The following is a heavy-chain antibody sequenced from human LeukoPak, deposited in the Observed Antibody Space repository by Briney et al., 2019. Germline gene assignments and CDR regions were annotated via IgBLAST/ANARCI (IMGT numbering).Heavy chain of an antibody. CDR3: ANLYGSYRFDY. J-gene: IGHJ4*02. V-gene: IGHV3-23*01. Sequence: QTGGSLRLSCAASGFTFSSYAMSWVRQAPGKGLEWVSAISGSGGSTYYADSVKGRFTISRDNSKNTLYQQMNSLRAEDTAVYYCANLYGSYRFDYWGQGTLVTVSS. CDR2: ISGSGGST. CDR1: GFTFSSYA. D-gene: IGHD1-26*01.